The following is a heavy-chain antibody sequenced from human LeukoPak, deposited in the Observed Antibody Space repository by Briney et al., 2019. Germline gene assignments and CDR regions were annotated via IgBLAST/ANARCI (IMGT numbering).Heavy chain of an antibody. CDR2: IIPIFGTA. CDR3: ARADYYDSSATITGGYYFHY. J-gene: IGHJ4*02. D-gene: IGHD3-22*01. CDR1: GGTFSSYA. V-gene: IGHV1-69*13. Sequence: GASVKVSCKASGGTFSSYAISWVRQAPGQGLEWMGGIIPIFGTANYAQKFQGRVTITADGSTSTAYMELSSLRSEDTAVYYCARADYYDSSATITGGYYFHYWGQGTLVTVSS.